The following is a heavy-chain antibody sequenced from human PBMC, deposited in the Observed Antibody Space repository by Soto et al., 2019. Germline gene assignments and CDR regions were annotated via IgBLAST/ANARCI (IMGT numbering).Heavy chain of an antibody. J-gene: IGHJ5*02. CDR2: INHSGST. D-gene: IGHD2-15*01. V-gene: IGHV4-34*01. Sequence: QVQLQQWGAGLLKPSETLSLTCAVYGGSFSGYYWSWIRQPPGKGLEWIGEINHSGSTNYNPSLKSRVTISVDTSKNQFSLKLSSVTAADTAVYYCARGGVVAATTGNWFDPWGQGPLVTVSS. CDR1: GGSFSGYY. CDR3: ARGGVVAATTGNWFDP.